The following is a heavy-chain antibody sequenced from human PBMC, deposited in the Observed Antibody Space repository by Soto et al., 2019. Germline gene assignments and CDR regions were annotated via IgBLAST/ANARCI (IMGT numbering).Heavy chain of an antibody. J-gene: IGHJ4*02. CDR2: ISSDGKSE. CDR1: GFTFSTYG. Sequence: QVQLVESGGGVVQPGRSLRLSCAASGFTFSTYGMHWVRQPPGKGLEWVAVISSDGKSEHYADPAKGRFSISRDNSKNTLSLQMNSLRVEDTAVYYCAKTITTYSGDSRGRGALVDYWGQGTLVTVSS. D-gene: IGHD3-22*01. V-gene: IGHV3-30*18. CDR3: AKTITTYSGDSRGRGALVDY.